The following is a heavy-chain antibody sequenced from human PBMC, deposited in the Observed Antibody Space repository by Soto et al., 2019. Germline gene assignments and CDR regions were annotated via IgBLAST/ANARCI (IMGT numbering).Heavy chain of an antibody. V-gene: IGHV4-31*03. J-gene: IGHJ3*02. CDR1: GGSISSGGYY. CDR3: ARRDCSGGSCLGKDAFDI. CDR2: IYYSGST. D-gene: IGHD2-15*01. Sequence: LSLTCTVSGGSISSGGYYWSWIRQHPGKGLEWIGYIYYSGSTYYNPSLKSRVTISVDTSKNQFSLKLSSVTAADTAVYYCARRDCSGGSCLGKDAFDIWGQGTMVTVS.